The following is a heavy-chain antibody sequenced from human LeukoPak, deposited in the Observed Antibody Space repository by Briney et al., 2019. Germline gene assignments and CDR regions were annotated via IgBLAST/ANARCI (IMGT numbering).Heavy chain of an antibody. J-gene: IGHJ4*02. CDR3: ARVGTIFGVVIIPKTSPFDY. V-gene: IGHV1-18*01. CDR2: ISACNGNT. Sequence: GASVKVSCKASGYTFTSYGISWVRQAPGQGVEWMGWISACNGNTNYAPKLQGRVAMPSDTSTRTAYLALRSLISDETAGHYFARVGTIFGVVIIPKTSPFDYWGQGTLVTVSS. CDR1: GYTFTSYG. D-gene: IGHD3-3*01.